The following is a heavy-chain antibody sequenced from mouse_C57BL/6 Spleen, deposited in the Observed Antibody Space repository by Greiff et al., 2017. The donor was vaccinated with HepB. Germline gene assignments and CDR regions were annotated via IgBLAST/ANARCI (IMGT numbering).Heavy chain of an antibody. CDR1: GFTFSSYT. J-gene: IGHJ2*01. CDR3: ARHQTPCFDY. Sequence: EVMLVESGGGLVKPGGSLKLSCAASGFTFSSYTMSWVRQTPEKRLEWVATISGGGGNTYYPDSVKGRFTISRDNAKNTLYLQMSSLRSEDTALYYCARHQTPCFDYWGQGTTLTVSS. CDR2: ISGGGGNT. V-gene: IGHV5-9*01.